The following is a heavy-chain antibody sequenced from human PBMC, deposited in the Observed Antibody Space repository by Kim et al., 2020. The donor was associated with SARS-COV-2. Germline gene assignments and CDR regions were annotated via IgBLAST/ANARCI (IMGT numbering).Heavy chain of an antibody. Sequence: SETLSLTCTVSGGPISTLKWWSWVRQPPGKGLEWIGEVYYSGSTNYNPSLTSRVTISVDKSKNQFSLKLSSVTAADTAVYYCGLRDYYESTGYFPYWGQGILVTVSS. D-gene: IGHD3-22*01. J-gene: IGHJ4*02. CDR2: VYYSGST. V-gene: IGHV4-4*02. CDR1: GGPISTLKW. CDR3: GLRDYYESTGYFPY.